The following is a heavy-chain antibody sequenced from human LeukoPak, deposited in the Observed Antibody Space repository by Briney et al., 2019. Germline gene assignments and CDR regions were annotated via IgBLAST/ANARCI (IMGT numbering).Heavy chain of an antibody. CDR3: AKPVARTSYGYSGTDY. V-gene: IGHV3-30*02. J-gene: IGHJ4*02. CDR2: IRYDGSNK. D-gene: IGHD5-18*01. Sequence: QPGGSLRLSCAASGFTFSSYGMHWVRQAPGKGLEWVAFIRYDGSNKYYADSVKGRFTISRDNSKNTLYLRMNSLRAEDTAVYYCAKPVARTSYGYSGTDYWGQGTLVTVSS. CDR1: GFTFSSYG.